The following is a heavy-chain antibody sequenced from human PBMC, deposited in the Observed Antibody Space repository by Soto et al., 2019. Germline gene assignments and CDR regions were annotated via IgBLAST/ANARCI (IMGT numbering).Heavy chain of an antibody. J-gene: IGHJ6*02. D-gene: IGHD2-2*01. CDR3: ARDIVVVPAAHSPHYYYYYGMDV. CDR2: ISSSSSYI. Sequence: PGGSLRLSCAASGFTFSSYSMNWVRQAPGKGLEWVSSISSSSSYIYYADSVKGRFTISRGNAKNSLYLQMNSLRAEDTAVYYCARDIVVVPAAHSPHYYYYYGMDVWGQGTTVTVSS. CDR1: GFTFSSYS. V-gene: IGHV3-21*01.